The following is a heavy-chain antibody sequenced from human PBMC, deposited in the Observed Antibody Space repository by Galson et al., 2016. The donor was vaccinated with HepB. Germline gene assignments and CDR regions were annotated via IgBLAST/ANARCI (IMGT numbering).Heavy chain of an antibody. CDR1: GFTFGRYS. CDR2: ISYSSSTI. Sequence: CAASGFTFGRYSMNWVRQAPGKGLEWVSSISYSSSTIYYADSVRGRFTVSRDNAKNALYLQMNSLRDEDTAVYYCARADYGDYVAFFDYWGQGTLVTVSS. D-gene: IGHD4-17*01. J-gene: IGHJ4*02. CDR3: ARADYGDYVAFFDY. V-gene: IGHV3-48*02.